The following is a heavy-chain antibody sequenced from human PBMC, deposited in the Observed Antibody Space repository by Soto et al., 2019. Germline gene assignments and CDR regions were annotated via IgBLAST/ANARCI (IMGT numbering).Heavy chain of an antibody. J-gene: IGHJ5*02. CDR2: IYTSGST. Sequence: ASETLSLTCTVSGGSISSYYWSWIRQPAGKGLEWIGRIYTSGSTNYNPSLKSRVTMSVDTSKNQFSLKLSSVTAADTAVYYCARSPPFDYVWGSYRNNWFDPWGQGTLVTVSS. CDR3: ARSPPFDYVWGSYRNNWFDP. D-gene: IGHD3-16*02. V-gene: IGHV4-4*07. CDR1: GGSISSYY.